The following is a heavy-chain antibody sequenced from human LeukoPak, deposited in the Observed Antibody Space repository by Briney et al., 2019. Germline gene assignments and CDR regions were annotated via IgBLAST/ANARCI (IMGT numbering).Heavy chain of an antibody. CDR2: IRYDGSNK. V-gene: IGHV3-30*02. Sequence: PGGSLRLSCAASGFTFSSYGMHWVRQAPGKGLEWVAFIRYDGSNKYYADFVKGRFTISRDNSKNTLYLQMNSLRGEDTAVYYCAKTRVDTAMVTVFGYYYYYYMDVWGKGTTVTISS. CDR1: GFTFSSYG. D-gene: IGHD5-18*01. J-gene: IGHJ6*03. CDR3: AKTRVDTAMVTVFGYYYYYYMDV.